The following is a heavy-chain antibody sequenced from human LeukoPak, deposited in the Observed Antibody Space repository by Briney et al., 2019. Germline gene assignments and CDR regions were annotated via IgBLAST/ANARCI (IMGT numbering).Heavy chain of an antibody. V-gene: IGHV4-59*01. Sequence: SETLSLTCTVSGGSISSYYWSWIRQPPGKGLEWIGYIYYSGSTNYNPSLKSRVTISVDTSKNQFSLKLSSVTAADTAVYYCARGGVRYFDWLYPSYYFDYWGQGTLVTVSS. J-gene: IGHJ4*02. D-gene: IGHD3-9*01. CDR1: GGSISSYY. CDR3: ARGGVRYFDWLYPSYYFDY. CDR2: IYYSGST.